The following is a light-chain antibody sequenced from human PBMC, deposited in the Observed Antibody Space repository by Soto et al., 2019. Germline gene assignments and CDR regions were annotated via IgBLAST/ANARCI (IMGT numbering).Light chain of an antibody. J-gene: IGKJ2*01. CDR1: QSVSGNY. Sequence: NVLTQSPGTLSLSPGERATLSCRASQSVSGNYFAWYQQRPGQAPRLLIYLASTRANGIPDRFSGSGSGTDFTLSISRLEPEDSAVYYCHQYGDAPQTFGQGTKLEI. V-gene: IGKV3-20*01. CDR3: HQYGDAPQT. CDR2: LAS.